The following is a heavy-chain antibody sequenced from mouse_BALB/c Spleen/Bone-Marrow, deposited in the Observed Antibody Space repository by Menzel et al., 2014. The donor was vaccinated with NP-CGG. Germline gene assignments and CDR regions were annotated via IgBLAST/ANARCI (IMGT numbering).Heavy chain of an antibody. CDR2: ISSGSSTI. Sequence: EVQGVESGGGLVQPGGSRKLSCAASGFTFSRSGMHWVRQAPEKGLEWVAYISSGSSTIYYADTMKGRFTISRDNPKNTLFLQMTSLRSEDTATYYCARARSTMITTGAMDYWGQGTSVTVSS. CDR1: GFTFSRSG. V-gene: IGHV5-17*02. J-gene: IGHJ4*01. CDR3: ARARSTMITTGAMDY. D-gene: IGHD2-4*01.